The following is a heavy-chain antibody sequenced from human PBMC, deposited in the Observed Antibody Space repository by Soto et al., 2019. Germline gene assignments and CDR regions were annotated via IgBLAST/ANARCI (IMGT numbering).Heavy chain of an antibody. CDR2: INHSGST. CDR3: ARGRYSSSWYGMDV. CDR1: GGSFSGYY. J-gene: IGHJ6*02. D-gene: IGHD6-13*01. V-gene: IGHV4-34*01. Sequence: PSETLSLTCAVYGGSFSGYYWSWIRQPPGKGLEWIGEINHSGSTNYNPSLKSRVTISVDTSKNQFSLKLSSVTAADTAVYYCARGRYSSSWYGMDVWGQRTTVTVSS.